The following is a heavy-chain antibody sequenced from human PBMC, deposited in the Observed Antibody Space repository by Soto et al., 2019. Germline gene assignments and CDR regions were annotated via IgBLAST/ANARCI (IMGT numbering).Heavy chain of an antibody. V-gene: IGHV4-59*01. J-gene: IGHJ4*02. CDR2: IYYSGST. Sequence: SETLSLTCTVSGGSISSYYWSWIRQSPGKGLEWIGYIYYSGSTNYNPSLKSRVTISVDTSKNQFSLKLSSVTAADTAVYYCARGPDYPDMNFDYWGQGTLVTVS. CDR3: ARGPDYPDMNFDY. D-gene: IGHD5-12*01. CDR1: GGSISSYY.